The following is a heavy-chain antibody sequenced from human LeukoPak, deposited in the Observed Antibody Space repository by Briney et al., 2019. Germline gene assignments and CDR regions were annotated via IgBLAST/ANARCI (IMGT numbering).Heavy chain of an antibody. CDR1: GFTFSSYA. V-gene: IGHV3-30-3*01. CDR3: ARDPASSIYFDY. J-gene: IGHJ4*02. CDR2: ISYDGSNK. Sequence: GGSLRLSCAASGFTFSSYAMHWARQAPGKGLEWVAVISYDGSNKYYADSVKGRFTISRDNSKNTLYLQVNSLRAEDTAVYYCARDPASSIYFDYWGQGTLVTVSS. D-gene: IGHD2/OR15-2a*01.